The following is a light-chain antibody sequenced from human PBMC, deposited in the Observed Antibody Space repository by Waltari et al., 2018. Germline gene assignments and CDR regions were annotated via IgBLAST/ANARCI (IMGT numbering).Light chain of an antibody. CDR3: QQYNNWPLLT. J-gene: IGKJ2*01. V-gene: IGKV3-15*01. CDR1: QSVSSN. CDR2: GAS. Sequence: EIVMTQSPATLSVSPGARAPLSCRASQSVSSNLAWYQQKPGQAPRLLIYGASTRATGIPARFSGSGSGTEFTLTISSLQSEDFAVYYCQQYNNWPLLTFGQGTKLEIK.